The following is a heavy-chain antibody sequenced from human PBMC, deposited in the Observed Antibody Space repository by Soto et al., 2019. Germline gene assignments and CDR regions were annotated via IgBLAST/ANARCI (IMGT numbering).Heavy chain of an antibody. D-gene: IGHD4-17*01. V-gene: IGHV2-26*01. CDR1: GFSLSTGRIG. J-gene: IGHJ6*01. Sequence: QVTLKESGPVLVKPTETLTLTCAVSGFSLSTGRIGVSWVRQTPGKALEWLAHIFSDDEISYSPSLQSRLTFSKDNSGRQVAQSMTNVNPVDTGRYYFVRVNADSYPFYYAVDFWSQGTTVIFSS. CDR2: IFSDDEI. CDR3: VRVNADSYPFYYAVDF.